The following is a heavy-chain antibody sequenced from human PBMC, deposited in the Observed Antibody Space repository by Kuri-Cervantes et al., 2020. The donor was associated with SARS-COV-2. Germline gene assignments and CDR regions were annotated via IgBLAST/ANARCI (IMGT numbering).Heavy chain of an antibody. J-gene: IGHJ4*02. CDR2: ISYDGSNK. V-gene: IGHV3-30-3*01. D-gene: IGHD2-8*01. CDR1: GFTFSSYA. Sequence: GGSLRLSCAASGFTFSSYAMHWVRQAPGKRLEWVAVISYDGSNKYYADSVKGRFTISRDNSKNTLYLQMNSLRAEDTAVYYCARVMMYGGFLGRPLAYWGQGTLVTVSS. CDR3: ARVMMYGGFLGRPLAY.